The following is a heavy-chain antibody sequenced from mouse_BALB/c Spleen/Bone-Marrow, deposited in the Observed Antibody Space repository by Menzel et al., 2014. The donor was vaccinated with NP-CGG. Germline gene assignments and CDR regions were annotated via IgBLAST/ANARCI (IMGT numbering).Heavy chain of an antibody. V-gene: IGHV7-3*02. CDR1: GFTFTDYY. CDR2: IRNKAYGYTT. Sequence: EVKLMESGGGLLQPGGSLRLSCTTSGFTFTDYYMSWVRQPPGKALEWLAFIRNKAYGYTTEYSASVRGRFTISRDNSQSILYLQMNTLRAEDSATYYCARFPMDYWGQGASVTVSS. J-gene: IGHJ4*01. CDR3: ARFPMDY.